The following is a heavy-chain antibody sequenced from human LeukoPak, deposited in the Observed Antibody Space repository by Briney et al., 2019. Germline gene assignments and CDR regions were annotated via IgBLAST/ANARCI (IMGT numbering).Heavy chain of an antibody. J-gene: IGHJ5*02. V-gene: IGHV3-23*01. CDR1: GFTFAGYA. Sequence: HPGGSLRLSCAASGFTFAGYAMSWVRQAPGKGLEWVSAISGSGGSTYYADSVKGRFTISRDNSKNTLYLQMNSLRAEDTAVYYCAKSPNWNLKVGNRWFDPWGQGTLVTVSS. D-gene: IGHD1-7*01. CDR3: AKSPNWNLKVGNRWFDP. CDR2: ISGSGGST.